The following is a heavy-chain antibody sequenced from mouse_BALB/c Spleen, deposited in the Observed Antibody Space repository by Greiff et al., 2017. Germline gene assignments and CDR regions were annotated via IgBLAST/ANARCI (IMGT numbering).Heavy chain of an antibody. V-gene: IGHV1-67*01. Sequence: QVQLQQSGPELVRPGVSVKISCKGSGYTFTDYAMHWVKQSHAKSLEWIGVISTYYGNTNYNQKFKGKATMTVDKSSSTAYMELARLTSEDSAIYYCARGITTATPYYFDYWGQGTTLTVSS. CDR1: GYTFTDYA. J-gene: IGHJ2*01. D-gene: IGHD1-2*01. CDR3: ARGITTATPYYFDY. CDR2: ISTYYGNT.